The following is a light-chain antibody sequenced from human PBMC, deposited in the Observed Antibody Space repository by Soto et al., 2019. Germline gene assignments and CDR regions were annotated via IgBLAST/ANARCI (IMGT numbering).Light chain of an antibody. CDR3: CSYAGSRTLV. Sequence: QSALTQPASVSGAPGQSITISRTGTSSDVGSYNLVSWYQQHPGKAPKLMIYEVSKRPSGVSKRFSGSKSGNTASLTISGLQAEDEADYYCCSYAGSRTLVFGGGTKVTVL. V-gene: IGLV2-23*02. CDR1: SSDVGSYNL. CDR2: EVS. J-gene: IGLJ3*02.